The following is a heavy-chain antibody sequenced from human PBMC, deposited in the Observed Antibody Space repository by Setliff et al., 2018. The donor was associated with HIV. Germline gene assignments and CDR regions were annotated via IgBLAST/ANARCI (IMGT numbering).Heavy chain of an antibody. CDR1: GGSFSGYY. D-gene: IGHD2-2*01. V-gene: IGHV4-34*01. CDR3: ARLDCSSSSGFVDY. CDR2: INHSGST. Sequence: SETLSLTCAVYGGSFSGYYYTWIRQPPGEGLEWIGEINHSGSTNYNPTLKSRVTISVDTSKNQFSLKLSSVTAADTAVYYCARLDCSSSSGFVDYWGQGTLVTVSS. J-gene: IGHJ4*02.